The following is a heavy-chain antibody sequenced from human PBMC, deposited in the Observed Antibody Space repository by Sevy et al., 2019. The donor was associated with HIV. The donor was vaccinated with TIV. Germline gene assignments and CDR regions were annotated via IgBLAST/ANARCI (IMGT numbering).Heavy chain of an antibody. CDR3: AKATDPDYDFWSGCVQYYYAMAV. J-gene: IGHJ6*02. V-gene: IGHV3-9*01. CDR1: GFTFDDYA. CDR2: ISWNSNSI. D-gene: IGHD3-3*01. Sequence: GGSLRLSCAASGFTFDDYAMHWVRQVPGKGLEWVSGISWNSNSIGYADSVKGRVTISRDNAKKSLYLQMNSLRTEDSALHYCAKATDPDYDFWSGCVQYYYAMAVWGQGTTVTISS.